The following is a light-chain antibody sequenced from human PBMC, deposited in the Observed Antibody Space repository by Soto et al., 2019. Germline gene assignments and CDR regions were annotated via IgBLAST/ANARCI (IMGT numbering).Light chain of an antibody. CDR2: LNSDGSH. CDR3: QTWGTAVV. J-gene: IGLJ2*01. Sequence: QPVLTQSPSASASLGASVKLTCTLSSEHSSYAIAWHQQQSEKGPRYLMKLNSDGSHSRGDGIPDRFSGSSSGAERYLTISSLQSEDEADYYCQTWGTAVVFGGGTQLTVL. CDR1: SEHSSYA. V-gene: IGLV4-69*02.